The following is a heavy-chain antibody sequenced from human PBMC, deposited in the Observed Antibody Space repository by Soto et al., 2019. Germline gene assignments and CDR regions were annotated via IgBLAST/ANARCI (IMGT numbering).Heavy chain of an antibody. CDR1: GFTFSSYG. V-gene: IGHV3-33*01. J-gene: IGHJ5*02. CDR2: IWYDGSNK. Sequence: QVQLVESGGGVVQPGRSPRLSCAASGFTFSSYGMHWVRQAPGKGLEWVAVIWYDGSNKYYADSVKGRFTISRDNSKNALYMQMNSLRAEDTAVYYCARTQGYYGSGSYANWFDPWGQGTLVTVSS. CDR3: ARTQGYYGSGSYANWFDP. D-gene: IGHD3-10*01.